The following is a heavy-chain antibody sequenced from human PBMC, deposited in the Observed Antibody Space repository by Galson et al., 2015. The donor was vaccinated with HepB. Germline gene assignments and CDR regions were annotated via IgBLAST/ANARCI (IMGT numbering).Heavy chain of an antibody. CDR1: GFTFSSYC. CDR3: ARDPVAGHLDY. V-gene: IGHV3-74*01. D-gene: IGHD6-19*01. Sequence: SLRLSCAASGFTFSSYCMHWVRQAPGKGLVWVSRINSDGSSTSYADSVKGRFTISRDNAKNTLYLQMNSLRAEDTAVYYCARDPVAGHLDYWGQGTLVTVSS. CDR2: INSDGSST. J-gene: IGHJ4*02.